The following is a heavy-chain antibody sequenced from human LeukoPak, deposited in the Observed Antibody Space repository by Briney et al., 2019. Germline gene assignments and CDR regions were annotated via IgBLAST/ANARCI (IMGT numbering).Heavy chain of an antibody. Sequence: YETLPLTCGVSGGSIRSTNWWRLVRQPPGQGLEWIGESSLSGKTNFNPSLNGRGTMSLDDSRNQISLKLTSVHAAETAIYYCSRESGAFCPFGYWGQGTLVIVPP. CDR3: SRESGAFCPFGY. CDR1: GGSIRSTNW. CDR2: SSLSGKT. V-gene: IGHV4/OR15-8*02. D-gene: IGHD1-26*01. J-gene: IGHJ4*02.